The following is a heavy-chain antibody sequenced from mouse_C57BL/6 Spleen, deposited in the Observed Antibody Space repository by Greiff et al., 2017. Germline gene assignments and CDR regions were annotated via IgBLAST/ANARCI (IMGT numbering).Heavy chain of an antibody. CDR2: IDPENGDT. Sequence: EVKLQQSGAELVRPGASVKLSCTASGFNIKDDYMHWVKQRPEQGLEWIGWIDPENGDTEYASKFQGKATITADTSSNTAYLQLSSLTSEDTAVYYCTTSDYGYDDYAMDYWGQGTSVTVSS. J-gene: IGHJ4*01. D-gene: IGHD2-2*01. CDR1: GFNIKDDY. V-gene: IGHV14-4*01. CDR3: TTSDYGYDDYAMDY.